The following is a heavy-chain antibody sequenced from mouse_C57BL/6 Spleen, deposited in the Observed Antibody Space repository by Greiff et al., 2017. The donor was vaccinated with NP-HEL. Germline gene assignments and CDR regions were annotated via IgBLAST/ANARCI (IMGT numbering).Heavy chain of an antibody. CDR2: IWSGGST. D-gene: IGHD2-3*01. Sequence: VKLQESGPGLVQPSQSLSITCTVSGFSLTSYGVHWVRQPPGKGLEWLGVIWSGGSTDYNAAFISRLSISKDNSKSQVFFKMNSLQADDTAIYYCATHDGYYVRLFAYWGQGTLVTVSA. J-gene: IGHJ3*01. CDR1: GFSLTSYG. CDR3: ATHDGYYVRLFAY. V-gene: IGHV2-4*01.